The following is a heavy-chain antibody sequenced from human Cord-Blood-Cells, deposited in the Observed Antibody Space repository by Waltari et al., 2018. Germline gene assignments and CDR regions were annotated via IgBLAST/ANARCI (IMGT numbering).Heavy chain of an antibody. Sequence: QVQLVQSGAEVKKPGASVKVSCQASGYTFTRYGISWVRQATGQGPEWMGWISAYNCNTNDAQKLQGRVTMTTDTSTSTAYMELRSLRSDDTAVYYCARDLGGCSGGSCYSENWFDPWGQGTLVTVSS. CDR3: ARDLGGCSGGSCYSENWFDP. CDR1: GYTFTRYG. CDR2: ISAYNCNT. D-gene: IGHD2-15*01. J-gene: IGHJ5*02. V-gene: IGHV1-18*01.